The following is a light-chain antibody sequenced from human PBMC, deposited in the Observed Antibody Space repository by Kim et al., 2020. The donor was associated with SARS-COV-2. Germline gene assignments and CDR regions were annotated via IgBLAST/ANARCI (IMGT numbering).Light chain of an antibody. CDR1: SLRSDY. CDR3: NSRDSSGNHPVV. V-gene: IGLV3-19*01. Sequence: GQTVRITCQGDSLRSDYASWYQQKPGQAPVLVIYGKNNRPSGIPDRFSGSSSGNTASLTITGAQAEDEADYYCNSRDSSGNHPVVFGGGTQLTVL. CDR2: GKN. J-gene: IGLJ2*01.